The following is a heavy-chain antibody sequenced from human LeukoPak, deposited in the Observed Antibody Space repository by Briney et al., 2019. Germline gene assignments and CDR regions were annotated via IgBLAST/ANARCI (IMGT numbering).Heavy chain of an antibody. CDR1: GGSISSNAYY. CDR3: ARTTISGVLRNHHFDY. D-gene: IGHD3-3*01. V-gene: IGHV4-39*06. CDR2: IYSSVST. J-gene: IGHJ4*02. Sequence: SETLSLTCTVSGGSISSNAYYWAWIRQPPGKGLEWIGSIYSSVSTNYNPSLMSRVNISVDITKNQFALKLSSVTAADTAVYYCARTTISGVLRNHHFDYWGRGTLVTVSS.